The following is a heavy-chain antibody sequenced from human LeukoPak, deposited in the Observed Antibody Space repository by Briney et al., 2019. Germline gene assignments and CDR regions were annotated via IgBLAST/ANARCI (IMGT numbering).Heavy chain of an antibody. J-gene: IGHJ4*02. Sequence: GESLKISCKGSGYSFTSYWIGWVRQMPGKGLEWMGIIYPGDSDTRYSPSFQGQVTISADKSISTAYLQWSSLKASDTAMYYCARILNSSWPGQQYYFDYWGQGTLVTVSS. CDR1: GYSFTSYW. CDR2: IYPGDSDT. D-gene: IGHD6-13*01. CDR3: ARILNSSWPGQQYYFDY. V-gene: IGHV5-51*01.